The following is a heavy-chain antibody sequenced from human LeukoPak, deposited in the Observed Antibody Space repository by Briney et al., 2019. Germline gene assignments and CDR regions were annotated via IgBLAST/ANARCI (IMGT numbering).Heavy chain of an antibody. V-gene: IGHV3-48*02. J-gene: IGHJ4*02. CDR2: ISSTSSTI. CDR3: ARDLISGDYTFDY. CDR1: GFTFSSCS. D-gene: IGHD4-11*01. Sequence: PGGSLRLSCAASGFTFSSCSMSWVRQAPGKGLEWVSYISSTSSTIYYADSVKGRFTVSRDNAKDSLYLQMNSLRDEDTAVYYFARDLISGDYTFDYWGQGALVTVSS.